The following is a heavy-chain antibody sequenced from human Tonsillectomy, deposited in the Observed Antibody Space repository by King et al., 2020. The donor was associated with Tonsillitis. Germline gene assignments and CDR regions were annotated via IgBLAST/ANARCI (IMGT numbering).Heavy chain of an antibody. V-gene: IGHV4-38-2*02. D-gene: IGHD2/OR15-2a*01. J-gene: IGHJ3*02. CDR2: IYHSGNT. CDR3: AQQSNTLPVDAFDI. Sequence: VQLQESGPGLVKSSETLSLTCSVSDDSISRAYYWGWIRQPPGKSLEWIGSIYHSGNTYYNPSLQSRVTISVETSKNRLYRKLTSVTAADTAVDYCAQQSNTLPVDAFDIWGQGTVVTVSS. CDR1: DDSISRAYY.